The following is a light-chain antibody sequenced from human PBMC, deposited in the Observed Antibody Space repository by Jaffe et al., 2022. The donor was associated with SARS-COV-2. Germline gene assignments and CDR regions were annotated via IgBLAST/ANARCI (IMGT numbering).Light chain of an antibody. CDR2: GAS. CDR1: QSVSSSY. Sequence: EIVLTQSPGTLSLSPGERATLSCRASQSVSSSYLAWYQQKPGQAPRHLIYGASSRATGIPDRFSGSGSGTDFTLTISRLEPEDFAVYYCQQYGSSPITFGPGTKVDLK. V-gene: IGKV3-20*01. CDR3: QQYGSSPIT. J-gene: IGKJ3*01.